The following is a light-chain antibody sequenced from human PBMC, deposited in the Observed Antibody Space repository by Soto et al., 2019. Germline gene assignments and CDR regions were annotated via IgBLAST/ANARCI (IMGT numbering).Light chain of an antibody. V-gene: IGKV1-5*01. CDR2: YAS. CDR3: KQYNRYSVT. Sequence: DIQMTQSPSTLSASVGDRVTIACRASQSISSCLAWYQQKPGKAPKLQLYYASSLASGVPSRFSGSGSGTEFTLTISCVQPEDFATYYCKQYNRYSVTLGPGTKLEIK. J-gene: IGKJ2*01. CDR1: QSISSC.